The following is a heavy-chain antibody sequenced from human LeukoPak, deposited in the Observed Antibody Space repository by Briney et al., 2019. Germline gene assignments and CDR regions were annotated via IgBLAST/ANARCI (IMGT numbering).Heavy chain of an antibody. D-gene: IGHD2-2*01. CDR2: IDTDGSST. Sequence: GGSLRLSCAASGFTFSSYWMHWVRQDPGKGLVWVSRIDTDGSSTIYADSVKGRFTISRDNAKNTLYLQMNSLRAEDTSVYYCTRGYVGIDYWGRGALVTVSS. V-gene: IGHV3-74*01. CDR1: GFTFSSYW. J-gene: IGHJ4*02. CDR3: TRGYVGIDY.